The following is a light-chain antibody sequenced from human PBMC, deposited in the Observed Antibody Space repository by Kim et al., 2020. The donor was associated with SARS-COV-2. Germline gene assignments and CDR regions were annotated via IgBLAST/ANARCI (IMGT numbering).Light chain of an antibody. CDR1: QSVFNY. CDR2: SAS. V-gene: IGKV1-39*01. CDR3: QHGHSPHYI. J-gene: IGKJ2*01. Sequence: ASVVDRVTRTCLASQSVFNYLNWYQQKSGRAPKLRISSASNLQSGVPPRFSGSGSGTDFTLTISSLQPEDFAYYYCQHGHSPHYIFAQGTKVDIK.